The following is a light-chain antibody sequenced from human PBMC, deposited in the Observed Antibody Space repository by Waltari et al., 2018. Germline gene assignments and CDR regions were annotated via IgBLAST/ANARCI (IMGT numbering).Light chain of an antibody. J-gene: IGKJ5*01. CDR3: QQYSSTPLT. CDR1: QSVLYCSYNKDF. V-gene: IGKV4-1*01. Sequence: DIVMTQSPDSLAVPLGERATINCKSSQSVLYCSYNKDFLAWYQQKPGQPPKLLIYWASTRESGVPDRFSGSGSGTDFTLTISSLQAEDVAVYYCQQYSSTPLTFGQGTRLEIK. CDR2: WAS.